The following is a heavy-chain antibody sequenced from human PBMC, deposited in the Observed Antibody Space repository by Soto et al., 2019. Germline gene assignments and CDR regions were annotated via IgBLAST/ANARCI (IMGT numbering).Heavy chain of an antibody. CDR3: ARHRVPSVYDTIPGCIDS. D-gene: IGHD5-12*01. J-gene: IGHJ4*02. Sequence: PSETLSLTCAVSGGSISSSSSYWGWIRQPPGKGLEWIGSMSYSGSTYNNPSLKSRVTLSVDTSQSRISLKLTSVTAADTAVYYCARHRVPSVYDTIPGCIDSRGQGILVTVSS. CDR2: MSYSGST. CDR1: GGSISSSSSY. V-gene: IGHV4-39*01.